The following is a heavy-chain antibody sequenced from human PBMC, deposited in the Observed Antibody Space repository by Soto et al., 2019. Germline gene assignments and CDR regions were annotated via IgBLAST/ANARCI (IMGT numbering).Heavy chain of an antibody. J-gene: IGHJ5*02. CDR1: GFTFGDYA. CDR2: IRSKAYGGTT. D-gene: IGHD3-16*02. CDR3: TRDCDYVWGSYRFSWFGP. Sequence: QPGGSLRLSCTASGFTFGDYAMSWVRQAPGKGLEWVGFIRSKAYGGTTEYAASVKGRFTISRDDSKSIAYLQMNSLKTEDTAVYYCTRDCDYVWGSYRFSWFGPWGQGTLVTVSS. V-gene: IGHV3-49*04.